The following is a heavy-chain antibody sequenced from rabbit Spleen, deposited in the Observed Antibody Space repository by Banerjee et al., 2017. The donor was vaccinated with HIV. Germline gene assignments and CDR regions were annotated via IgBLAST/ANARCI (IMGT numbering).Heavy chain of an antibody. V-gene: IGHV1S45*01. D-gene: IGHD2-1*01. J-gene: IGHJ4*01. CDR1: GFDFSSNA. CDR2: IYAGSSGST. Sequence: QEQLVESGGGLVQPEGSLTLTCTASGFDFSSNAMCWVRQAPGKGLEWIGCIYAGSSGSTYYASWAKGRFTISKTSSTTVTLQMTSLTAADTATYFCARGSATMTMVITGYYLNLWGPGTLVTVS. CDR3: ARGSATMTMVITGYYLNL.